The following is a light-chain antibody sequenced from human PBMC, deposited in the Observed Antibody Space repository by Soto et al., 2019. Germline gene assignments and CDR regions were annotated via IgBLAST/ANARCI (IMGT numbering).Light chain of an antibody. CDR3: QHRYNWPLT. Sequence: DIVLTQSPATLSLSPGERVTLSCRASQSISSFLAWYQQKPGQAPRLLIYDASNRATGIPARFSGSGSGTDFTLTISSLEPEDFAVYYCQHRYNWPLTFGGGSKVEIK. J-gene: IGKJ4*01. CDR1: QSISSF. V-gene: IGKV3-11*01. CDR2: DAS.